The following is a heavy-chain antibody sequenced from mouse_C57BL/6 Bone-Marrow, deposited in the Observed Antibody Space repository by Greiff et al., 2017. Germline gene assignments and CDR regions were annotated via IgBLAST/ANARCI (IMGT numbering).Heavy chain of an antibody. J-gene: IGHJ1*03. CDR2: ISNGGGST. CDR1: GFTFSDYY. CDR3: ARALYDGYPGYFDV. V-gene: IGHV5-12*01. Sequence: EVKVVESGGGLVQPGGSLKLSCAASGFTFSDYYMYWVRQTPEKRLEWVAYISNGGGSTYYPDTVKGRFTISRDNAKNTLYLQMSRLTSEDTAMYYCARALYDGYPGYFDVWGTGTTVTVSS. D-gene: IGHD2-3*01.